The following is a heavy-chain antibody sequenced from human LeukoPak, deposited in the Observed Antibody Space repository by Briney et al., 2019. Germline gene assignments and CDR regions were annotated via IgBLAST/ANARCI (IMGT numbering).Heavy chain of an antibody. D-gene: IGHD3-3*01. Sequence: GVSLRLSCAASGFTFSSYWMSWVRQAPGKGLEWVANIKQDGSEKYYVDSVKGRFTISRDNAKNSLYLQMNSLRAEDTAVYYCARDLRITIFGVVIIYDYWGQGTLATVSS. J-gene: IGHJ4*02. CDR1: GFTFSSYW. CDR2: IKQDGSEK. V-gene: IGHV3-7*01. CDR3: ARDLRITIFGVVIIYDY.